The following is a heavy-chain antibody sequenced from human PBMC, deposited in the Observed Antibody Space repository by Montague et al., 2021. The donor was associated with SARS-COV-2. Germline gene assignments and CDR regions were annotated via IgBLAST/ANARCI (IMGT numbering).Heavy chain of an antibody. CDR2: TYYRSKWYN. CDR1: GGSVSSNSAT. CDR3: TSGREGNYNVMDV. Sequence: CAISGGSVSSNSATWSWVRQSPSRGLEWLGRTYYRSKWYNDYAVSVRGRVTINPDTSKNQFSLQLNSVTPEDTAIYYCTSGREGNYNVMDVWGQGTTATVSS. D-gene: IGHD1-1*01. V-gene: IGHV6-1*01. J-gene: IGHJ6*02.